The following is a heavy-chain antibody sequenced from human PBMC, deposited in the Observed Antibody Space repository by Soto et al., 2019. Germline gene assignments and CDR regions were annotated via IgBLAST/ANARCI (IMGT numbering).Heavy chain of an antibody. CDR2: VSTNGAT. Sequence: SETPSLTCTVSDDFISSYYWNWIRQPAGKGLEWIGRVSTNGATNYNPSLESRVTMSVDTSKNQFSLKLTSVTAADTAVYFCARADYEILTGSYAMDVWGQGTTVTVYS. CDR3: ARADYEILTGSYAMDV. J-gene: IGHJ6*02. D-gene: IGHD3-9*01. CDR1: DDFISSYY. V-gene: IGHV4-4*07.